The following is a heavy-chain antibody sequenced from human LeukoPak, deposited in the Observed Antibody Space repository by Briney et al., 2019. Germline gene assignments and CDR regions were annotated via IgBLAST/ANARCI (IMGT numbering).Heavy chain of an antibody. CDR2: IYSDGNTT. V-gene: IGHV3-74*01. CDR1: GFTFSSYW. J-gene: IGHJ4*02. CDR3: ARGQGSTSRGIDY. Sequence: TGGSLRLSCAASGFTFSSYWMHWVRQAPGKGLVWVSRIYSDGNTTNYADSVKGRFTTSRDNAKNTLYLQMNSLRAEDTAVYYCARGQGSTSRGIDYWGQGTLVTVSS. D-gene: IGHD2-2*01.